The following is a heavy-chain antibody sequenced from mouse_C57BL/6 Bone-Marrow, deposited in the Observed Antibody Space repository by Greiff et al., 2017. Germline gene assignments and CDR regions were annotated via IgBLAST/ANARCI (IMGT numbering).Heavy chain of an antibody. CDR2: IYPGNSDT. J-gene: IGHJ3*01. Sequence: VQLQQSGTVLARPGASVKMSCKTSGYTFTSYWMHWVKQRPGQGLEWIGAIYPGNSDTSSNQKFKGKAKLTAVTSASTAFMELSSLTHEDSAVYYFTREGGWAWLAYWGQGTLVTVSA. D-gene: IGHD3-3*01. CDR3: TREGGWAWLAY. V-gene: IGHV1-5*01. CDR1: GYTFTSYW.